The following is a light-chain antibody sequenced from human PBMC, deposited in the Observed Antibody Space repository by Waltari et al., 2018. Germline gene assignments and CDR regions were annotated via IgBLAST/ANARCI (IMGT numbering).Light chain of an antibody. V-gene: IGLV5-45*03. CDR2: YKSDSNK. CDR1: SDFHISTYR. Sequence: QAVLTQPSSLSASPGASASLPCTLHSDFHISTYRMYWYQQKPGGPPRYLLRYKSDSNKQLASGVPSRFSGSKDASANAGILLISGLQSEDEADYYCLIWHSRAFVFGPGTKVTV. CDR3: LIWHSRAFV. J-gene: IGLJ1*01.